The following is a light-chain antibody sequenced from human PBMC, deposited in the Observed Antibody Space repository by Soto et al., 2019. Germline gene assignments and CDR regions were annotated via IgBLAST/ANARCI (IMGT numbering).Light chain of an antibody. CDR3: QQYGSSSWT. CDR1: QTITSN. V-gene: IGKV3-15*01. J-gene: IGKJ1*01. CDR2: GAS. Sequence: EVVMTQSPATLSVSPGNTVTLSCRANQTITSNLAWYQQKPGQAPRLLIYGASTRATGIPVRFSGSGSGTDFTLTISRLEPEDFAVYYCQQYGSSSWTFGQGTKVDIK.